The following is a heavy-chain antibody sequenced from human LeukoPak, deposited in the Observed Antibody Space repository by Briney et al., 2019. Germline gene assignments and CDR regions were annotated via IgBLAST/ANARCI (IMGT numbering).Heavy chain of an antibody. V-gene: IGHV3-21*01. CDR3: ASDEGNYFDY. J-gene: IGHJ4*02. CDR2: ISRNSPYI. Sequence: GGSLRLSCAASGFTFSSYIMNWVRQAPGKGLEWVASISRNSPYIHYADPVKGRFTISRDNARNSLFLQMNSLRAEDTAIYYCASDEGNYFDYWGQGTLVTVPP. CDR1: GFTFSSYI.